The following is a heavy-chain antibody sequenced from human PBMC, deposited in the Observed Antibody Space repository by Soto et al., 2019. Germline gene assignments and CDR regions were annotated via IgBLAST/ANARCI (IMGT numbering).Heavy chain of an antibody. D-gene: IGHD3-22*01. CDR2: IGTAGNT. CDR3: AKLRDYDSSGYYYFDY. V-gene: IGHV3-13*01. J-gene: IGHJ4*02. Sequence: GGSLRLSCAASGFTFSSYDIHWVRQATGKGLEWVSPIGTAGNTYYPGSVKGQFTISRDNAKNTLYVHMNSLRAEDTAVYYCAKLRDYDSSGYYYFDYWGQGTLVTVSS. CDR1: GFTFSSYD.